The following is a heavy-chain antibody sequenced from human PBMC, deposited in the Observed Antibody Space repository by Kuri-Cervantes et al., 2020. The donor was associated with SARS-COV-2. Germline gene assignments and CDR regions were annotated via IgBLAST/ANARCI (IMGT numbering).Heavy chain of an antibody. CDR1: GGSISSSSYY. CDR2: IYYSGST. Sequence: SETLSLTCTVSGGSISSSSYYWGWIRQPPGKGLEWIGSIYYSGSTYYNPSLKSRVTISVDTFKNQFSLKLSSVTAADTAVYYCARARIMITFGGVIVIGAFDIWGQGTMVPSPQ. D-gene: IGHD3-16*02. J-gene: IGHJ3*02. V-gene: IGHV4-39*01. CDR3: ARARIMITFGGVIVIGAFDI.